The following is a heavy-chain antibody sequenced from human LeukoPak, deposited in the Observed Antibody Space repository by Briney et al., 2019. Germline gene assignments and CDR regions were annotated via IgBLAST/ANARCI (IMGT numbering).Heavy chain of an antibody. D-gene: IGHD3-3*01. V-gene: IGHV3-48*03. J-gene: IGHJ4*02. CDR2: IGSSGGAI. Sequence: GGSLRLSCAASGFTFSSYEMTWVRQAPGKGVEWVSYIGSSGGAIYYADSVRGRFTISRDNAKHSLFLQMNSLRAEDTAVYFCARIGGEWLPFDYWGQGTLATVCS. CDR3: ARIGGEWLPFDY. CDR1: GFTFSSYE.